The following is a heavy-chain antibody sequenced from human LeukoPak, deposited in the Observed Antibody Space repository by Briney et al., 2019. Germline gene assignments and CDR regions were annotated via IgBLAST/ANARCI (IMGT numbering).Heavy chain of an antibody. CDR3: AKDRSIVEMATVFDY. Sequence: PGGSLRLSCAASGFTFDGYAMHWVRQAPGKGLEWVSGISWNSGSIGYADSVKGRFTISRDNAKNSLYLQMNSLRAEDTALYYCAKDRSIVEMATVFDYWGQGTLVTVSS. CDR1: GFTFDGYA. V-gene: IGHV3-9*01. J-gene: IGHJ4*02. D-gene: IGHD5-24*01. CDR2: ISWNSGSI.